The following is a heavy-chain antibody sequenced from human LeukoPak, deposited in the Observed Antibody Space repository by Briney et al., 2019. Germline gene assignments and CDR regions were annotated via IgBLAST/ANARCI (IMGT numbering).Heavy chain of an antibody. CDR1: GGSISSYY. CDR2: ICYSGST. CDR3: ARAQASYCGGDCPFYY. V-gene: IGHV4-59*01. Sequence: PSETLSLTCTVSGGSISSYYWSWIRQPPGKGLEWIGYICYSGSTNYNPSLKSRVTISVDTSKNQFSLKLSSVTAADTAVYYCARAQASYCGGDCPFYYWGQGTLVTVSS. D-gene: IGHD2-21*01. J-gene: IGHJ4*02.